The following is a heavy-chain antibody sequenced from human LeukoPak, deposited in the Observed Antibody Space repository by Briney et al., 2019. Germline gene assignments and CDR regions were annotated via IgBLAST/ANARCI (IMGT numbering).Heavy chain of an antibody. Sequence: GGSLRLSCAASGFTFSSYWMSWVPEAPGEGLGWVAHIKQDGSEKDYVDSVKGRFTISRDNAKNSLYLQMNSLRAEDTAVYYCARGSTTVVADFDYWGQGTLVTVSS. CDR2: IKQDGSEK. V-gene: IGHV3-7*01. D-gene: IGHD4-23*01. CDR3: ARGSTTVVADFDY. CDR1: GFTFSSYW. J-gene: IGHJ4*02.